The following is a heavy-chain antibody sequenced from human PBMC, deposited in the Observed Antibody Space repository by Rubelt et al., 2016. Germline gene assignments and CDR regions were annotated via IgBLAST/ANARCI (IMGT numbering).Heavy chain of an antibody. CDR1: GYTFTTYD. Sequence: QVQLVQSGAEVKKPGASVKVSCKASGYTFTTYDINWVRQATGQGLEWMGWMNPNSGNTGYAQKFQGRVTMTRDTSTTTVYMERSSLRSEDTAVYYCARGLNYGDYSDFWGQGTPVTVSS. D-gene: IGHD4-17*01. CDR2: MNPNSGNT. V-gene: IGHV1-8*01. J-gene: IGHJ4*02. CDR3: ARGLNYGDYSDF.